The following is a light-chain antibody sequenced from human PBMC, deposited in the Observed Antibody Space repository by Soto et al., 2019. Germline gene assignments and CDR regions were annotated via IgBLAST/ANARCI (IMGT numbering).Light chain of an antibody. CDR2: DVS. CDR1: SSDVGGYNY. J-gene: IGLJ2*01. V-gene: IGLV2-14*01. Sequence: QSVLTQPASVSGSPGQSITISCTGTSSDVGGYNYVSWYQQHPGKAPKLIIYDVSNRPSGISNRFSGSKSGNTASLTISGLQAEDEADYYCSSYTSSSPRVFGGGTKLTVL. CDR3: SSYTSSSPRV.